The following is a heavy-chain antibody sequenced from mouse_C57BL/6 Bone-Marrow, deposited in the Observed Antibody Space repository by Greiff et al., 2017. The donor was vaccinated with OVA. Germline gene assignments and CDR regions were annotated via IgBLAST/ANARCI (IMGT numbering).Heavy chain of an antibody. V-gene: IGHV5-17*01. Sequence: EVNVVESGGGLVKPGGSLKLSCAASGFTFSDYGMHWVRQAPEKGLEWVAYISSGSSTIYYADTVKGRFTISSDNAKNTLFLQMTSLRSEDTAMYYCARNYGSSSGNYFDYWGQGTTLTVSS. CDR2: ISSGSSTI. CDR3: ARNYGSSSGNYFDY. CDR1: GFTFSDYG. J-gene: IGHJ2*01. D-gene: IGHD1-1*01.